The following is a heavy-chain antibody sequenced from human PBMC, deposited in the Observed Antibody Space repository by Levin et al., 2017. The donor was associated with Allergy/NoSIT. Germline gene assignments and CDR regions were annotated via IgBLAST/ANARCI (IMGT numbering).Heavy chain of an antibody. J-gene: IGHJ4*02. CDR2: ISYDGSNK. D-gene: IGHD3-10*01. CDR1: GFTFSSYG. V-gene: IGHV3-30*18. CDR3: AKEGLEVLLWFGDPNYFDY. Sequence: GGSLRLSCAASGFTFSSYGMHWVRQAPGKGLEWVAVISYDGSNKYYADSVKGRFTISRDNSKNTLYLQMNSLRAEDTAVYYCAKEGLEVLLWFGDPNYFDYWGQGTLVTVSS.